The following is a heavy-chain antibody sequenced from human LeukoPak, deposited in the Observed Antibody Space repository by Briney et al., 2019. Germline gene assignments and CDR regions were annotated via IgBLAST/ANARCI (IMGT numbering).Heavy chain of an antibody. J-gene: IGHJ4*02. D-gene: IGHD3-22*01. CDR2: INPNSGGT. CDR1: GYTFTGYY. CDR3: ARAQTYYYDSSGYDFDY. V-gene: IGHV1-2*02. Sequence: ASVKVSCKASGYTFTGYYMHWVRQAPGQGLEWMGWINPNSGGTNYAQKFQGRVTMTRDTSISTACMELSRLRSDDTAVYYCARAQTYYYDSSGYDFDYWGQGTLVTVSS.